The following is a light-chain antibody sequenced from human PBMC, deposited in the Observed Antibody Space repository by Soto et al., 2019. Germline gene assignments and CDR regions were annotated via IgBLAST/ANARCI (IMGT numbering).Light chain of an antibody. J-gene: IGKJ5*01. Sequence: ESVLTQSPGTLSLSPGERATVSCRASQSVSGSHLAWYQQRPGQAPRLLIYAASSRATGIPDRFSGSESGTEFTLTISSLQSEDFAVYFCQQYDDWPITFGQGTRLEIK. CDR2: AAS. CDR1: QSVSGSH. V-gene: IGKV3-20*01. CDR3: QQYDDWPIT.